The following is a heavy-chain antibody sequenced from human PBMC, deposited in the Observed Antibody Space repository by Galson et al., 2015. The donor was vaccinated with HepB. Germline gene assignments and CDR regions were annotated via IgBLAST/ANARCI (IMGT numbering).Heavy chain of an antibody. CDR3: AKGLKYSSGWIGYYGMDV. CDR1: GFTFSSYG. V-gene: IGHV3-30*18. Sequence: SLRLSCAASGFTFSSYGMHWVRQAPGKGLEWVAVISYDGSNKYYADSVKGRFTISRDNPKNTLYLQMNSLRAEDTAVYYCAKGLKYSSGWIGYYGMDVWGQGTTVTVSS. CDR2: ISYDGSNK. D-gene: IGHD6-19*01. J-gene: IGHJ6*02.